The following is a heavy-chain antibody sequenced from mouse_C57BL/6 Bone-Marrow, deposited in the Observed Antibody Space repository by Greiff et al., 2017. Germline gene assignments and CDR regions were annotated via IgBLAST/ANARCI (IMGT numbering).Heavy chain of an antibody. CDR3: TRGRTFTFYFDY. CDR1: GYTFTSYW. D-gene: IGHD1-1*01. CDR2: IYPGNSDT. J-gene: IGHJ2*01. V-gene: IGHV1-5*01. Sequence: EVQLQQSGTVLARPGASVKMSCKTSGYTFTSYWMHWVKQRPGQGLEWIGAIYPGNSDTSYNQKFKGKAKLTAVTSASPAYMELSSLTNEDSAVYYCTRGRTFTFYFDYWGQGTTLTVSS.